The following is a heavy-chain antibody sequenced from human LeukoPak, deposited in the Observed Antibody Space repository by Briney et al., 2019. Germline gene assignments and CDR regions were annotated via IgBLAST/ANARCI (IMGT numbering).Heavy chain of an antibody. D-gene: IGHD2-8*01. J-gene: IGHJ6*02. Sequence: ASVKVSCKASGYTFTSYGISWVRQAPGQGLEWMGWISAYNGNTNYAQKLQGRVTMTTDTSTSTAYMELRSLRSDDTAVYYCAGDRYCTNGVCPVYYYYGMDVWGQETTVTVSS. V-gene: IGHV1-18*01. CDR1: GYTFTSYG. CDR2: ISAYNGNT. CDR3: AGDRYCTNGVCPVYYYYGMDV.